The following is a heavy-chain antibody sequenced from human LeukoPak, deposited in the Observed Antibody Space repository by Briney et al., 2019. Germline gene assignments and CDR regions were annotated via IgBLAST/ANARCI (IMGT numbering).Heavy chain of an antibody. Sequence: PSETLSLTCTVSGGSISSYYWSWTRQPPGKGLEWIGYIYYSGSTNYNPSLKSRVTISVDTSKNQFSLKLSSVTAADTAVYYCARTGIAVAGTNLFDYWGQGTLVTVSS. CDR2: IYYSGST. J-gene: IGHJ4*02. CDR1: GGSISSYY. V-gene: IGHV4-59*01. D-gene: IGHD6-19*01. CDR3: ARTGIAVAGTNLFDY.